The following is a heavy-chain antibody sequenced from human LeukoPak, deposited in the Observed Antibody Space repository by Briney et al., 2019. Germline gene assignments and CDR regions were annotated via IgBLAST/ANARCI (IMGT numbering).Heavy chain of an antibody. D-gene: IGHD3-10*01. CDR3: ARGAITMVRGVIPGVYYYGMDV. CDR2: IIPIFGTA. CDR1: GGTFSSYA. Sequence: PVKVSCKASGGTFSSYAISWVRQAPGQGLEWMGGIIPIFGTANYAQKFQGRVTITADESTSTAYMELSSLRSEDTAVYYCARGAITMVRGVIPGVYYYGMDVWGKGTTVTVSA. V-gene: IGHV1-69*13. J-gene: IGHJ6*04.